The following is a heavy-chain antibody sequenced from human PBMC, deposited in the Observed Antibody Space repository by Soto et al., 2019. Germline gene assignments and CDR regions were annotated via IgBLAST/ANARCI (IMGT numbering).Heavy chain of an antibody. CDR1: GYSFISYW. Sequence: PGESLKISCKGSGYSFISYWIGWVRQMPGKGLEWMGIIYPGDSDTRYSPSFQGQVTISADKSTSTAYLQWSSLKASDTAMYYCARLTMFRGVTSDFDDWGQGTLVTVSS. J-gene: IGHJ4*02. D-gene: IGHD3-10*01. V-gene: IGHV5-51*01. CDR3: ARLTMFRGVTSDFDD. CDR2: IYPGDSDT.